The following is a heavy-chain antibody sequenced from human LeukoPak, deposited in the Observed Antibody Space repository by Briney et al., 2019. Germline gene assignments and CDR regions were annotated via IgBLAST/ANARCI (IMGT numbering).Heavy chain of an antibody. CDR2: ISYDGSNK. J-gene: IGHJ5*02. CDR1: GFTFSSYA. CDR3: ARDLNWFDP. V-gene: IGHV3-30*01. Sequence: GGSLRLSCAASGFTFSSYAMHWVRQAPGKGLEWVAVISYDGSNKYYADSVKGRFTISRNNSKNTLYLQMNSLRAEDTAVYYCARDLNWFDPWGQGTLVTVSS.